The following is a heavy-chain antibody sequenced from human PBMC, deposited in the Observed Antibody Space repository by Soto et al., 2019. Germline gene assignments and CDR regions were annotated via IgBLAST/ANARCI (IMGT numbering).Heavy chain of an antibody. V-gene: IGHV4-61*05. CDR1: GGSISSSSYY. D-gene: IGHD2-15*01. CDR3: ARYRILVDCSGGSCYPPEFDYYYGMDV. CDR2: VYYSGST. J-gene: IGHJ6*02. Sequence: PSETLSLTCTVSGGSISSSSYYWGWIRQPPGKGLEWIGYVYYSGSTNYNPSLKSRVTISVDTSKNQFSLKLSSVTAADTAVYYCARYRILVDCSGGSCYPPEFDYYYGMDVWGQGTTVTVSS.